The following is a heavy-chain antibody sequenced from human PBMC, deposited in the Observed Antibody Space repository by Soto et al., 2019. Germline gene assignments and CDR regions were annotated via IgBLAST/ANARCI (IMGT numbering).Heavy chain of an antibody. CDR1: GGSISSYY. V-gene: IGHV4-59*08. D-gene: IGHD6-19*01. Sequence: ASETLSLTCTVSGGSISSYYWSWIRQPPGKGLERIGYIYYSGSTNYNPSLKSRVTISVDTSKNQFSLKLSSVTAADTAVYYCARLSSGWYFFDYWGQGTLVTVSS. CDR3: ARLSSGWYFFDY. CDR2: IYYSGST. J-gene: IGHJ4*02.